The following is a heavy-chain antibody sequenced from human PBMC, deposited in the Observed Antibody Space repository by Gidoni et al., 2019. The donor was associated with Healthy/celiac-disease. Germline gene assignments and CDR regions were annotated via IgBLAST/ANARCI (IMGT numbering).Heavy chain of an antibody. CDR2: IYYSGST. Sequence: QVQLQESGPGLVKPSQTLSLPCPFSGGSIPTGGYYWSWIRQHPGKGLEWIGYIYYSGSTYYNPSLKSRVTISVDTSKNQFSLKLSPVTAADTAVDYCARVGVVVITPDYYGMDVWGQGTTVTVSS. D-gene: IGHD3-22*01. V-gene: IGHV4-31*02. CDR3: ARVGVVVITPDYYGMDV. CDR1: GGSIPTGGYY. J-gene: IGHJ6*02.